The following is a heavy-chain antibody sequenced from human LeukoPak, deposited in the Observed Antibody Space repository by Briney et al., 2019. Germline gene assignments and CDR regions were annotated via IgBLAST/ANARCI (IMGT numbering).Heavy chain of an antibody. CDR1: GFTFSSSP. Sequence: PGGSLRLSCAASGFTFSSSPMSWVRQAPGKGLEWVSGISDSGGDTYHADSVKGRFTISRDNAKNSLYLQMNSLRDEDTAVYYCARVLGDGYNFIYYFDYWGQGTLVTVSS. CDR3: ARVLGDGYNFIYYFDY. D-gene: IGHD5-24*01. CDR2: ISDSGGDT. V-gene: IGHV3-23*01. J-gene: IGHJ4*02.